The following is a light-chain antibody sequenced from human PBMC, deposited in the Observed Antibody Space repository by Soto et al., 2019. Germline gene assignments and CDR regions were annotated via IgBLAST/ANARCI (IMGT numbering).Light chain of an antibody. CDR3: KQYSDSSGA. J-gene: IGKJ1*01. CDR1: QSIGTW. Sequence: DIQVTHSPSTLSASVGDRVTITCGASQSIGTWLAWYQQKPGKAPKLLIFDASTLESGVPSRFSGSGSGKDFTLTISSLQPDDFATYYSKQYSDSSGAFGQGTKVDIX. CDR2: DAS. V-gene: IGKV1-5*01.